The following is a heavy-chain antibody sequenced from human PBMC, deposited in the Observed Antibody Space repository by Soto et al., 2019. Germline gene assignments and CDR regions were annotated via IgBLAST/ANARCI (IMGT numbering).Heavy chain of an antibody. Sequence: SETLSLTCIVSGGSISSSGYNWAWIRQPPGKGLEWIGSMYYSGSTYYNPSLESRVTISVDTSKNQFSLKLSSVTAADTAVYYCARHGDSGYDSGGFDYWGQGTLVTVSS. J-gene: IGHJ4*02. CDR3: ARHGDSGYDSGGFDY. CDR2: MYYSGST. V-gene: IGHV4-39*01. CDR1: GGSISSSGYN. D-gene: IGHD5-12*01.